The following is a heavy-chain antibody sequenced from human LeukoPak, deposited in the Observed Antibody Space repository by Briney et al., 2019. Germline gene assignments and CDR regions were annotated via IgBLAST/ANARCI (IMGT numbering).Heavy chain of an antibody. V-gene: IGHV1-69*01. CDR2: IIPIFGTA. D-gene: IGHD3-10*01. CDR1: GGTFSSYA. Sequence: GASVKVSCKASGGTFSSYAISWVRQAPGQGLEWMGGIIPIFGTANYAQEFQGRVTITADESTSTAYMELSSLRSEDTAVYYCAAFSITNSFDYWGQGTLVTVSS. J-gene: IGHJ4*02. CDR3: AAFSITNSFDY.